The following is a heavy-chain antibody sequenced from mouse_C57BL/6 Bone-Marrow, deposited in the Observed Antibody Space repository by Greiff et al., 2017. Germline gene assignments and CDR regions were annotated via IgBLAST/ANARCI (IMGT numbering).Heavy chain of an antibody. CDR2: IYPGSGST. V-gene: IGHV1-55*01. CDR1: GYTFTSYW. Sequence: VQLQQPGAELVKPGASVKMSCKASGYTFTSYWITWVKQRPGQGLEWIGDIYPGSGSTNYNEKFKSKATLTVDTSSSTAYMQLSSLTSEDSAVYYCATCYYYVSSYHFDDWGQGTTLTVSS. D-gene: IGHD1-1*01. J-gene: IGHJ2*01. CDR3: ATCYYYVSSYHFDD.